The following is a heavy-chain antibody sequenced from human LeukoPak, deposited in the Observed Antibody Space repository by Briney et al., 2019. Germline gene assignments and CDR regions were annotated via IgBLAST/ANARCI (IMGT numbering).Heavy chain of an antibody. CDR2: ISGSGGST. J-gene: IGHJ6*04. CDR1: GFTFSSYG. CDR3: AELGITMIGGV. Sequence: GGSLRLSCAASGFTFSSYGMSWVRQAPGKGLEWVSAISGSGGSTYYADSVKGRFTISRDNSKNTLYLQMNSLRAGDTAVYYCAELGITMIGGVWGKGTKVTISS. D-gene: IGHD3-10*02. V-gene: IGHV3-23*01.